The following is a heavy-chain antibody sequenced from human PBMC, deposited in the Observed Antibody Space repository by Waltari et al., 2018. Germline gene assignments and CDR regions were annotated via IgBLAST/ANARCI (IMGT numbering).Heavy chain of an antibody. J-gene: IGHJ4*02. CDR1: GYTFTSHA. Sequence: QVQLVQSGSELKKPGASVKVHCKASGYTFTSHAMNWVRQAPGQGLEFMGWINTNTENPFYAQGFTGRFVFSLDTSASTAYMEINSLKAEDTAVYYCARELLGGGAFDSWGQGTLVTVSS. D-gene: IGHD3-16*01. CDR2: INTNTENP. CDR3: ARELLGGGAFDS. V-gene: IGHV7-4-1*02.